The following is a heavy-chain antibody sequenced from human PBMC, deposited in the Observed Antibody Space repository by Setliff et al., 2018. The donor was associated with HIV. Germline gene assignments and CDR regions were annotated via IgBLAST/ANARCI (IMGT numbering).Heavy chain of an antibody. J-gene: IGHJ3*02. CDR3: ARPSGAYCGGDCYGAFDI. D-gene: IGHD2-21*02. Sequence: PSETLSLTCAVYGRSFSGYYWSWIRKPPGKGLEWIGELNHSGSTNYNPSLKSRVTISVDTSKNQFSLKLSSVTAADTAVYYCARPSGAYCGGDCYGAFDIWGQGTMVTVSS. CDR2: LNHSGST. CDR1: GRSFSGYY. V-gene: IGHV4-34*01.